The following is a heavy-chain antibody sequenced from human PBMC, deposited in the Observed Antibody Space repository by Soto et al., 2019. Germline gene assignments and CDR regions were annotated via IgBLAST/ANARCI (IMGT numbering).Heavy chain of an antibody. J-gene: IGHJ6*04. CDR2: ISGSGAVT. D-gene: IGHD3-10*01. CDR1: GFTFVDFA. V-gene: IGHV3-23*01. CDR3: AKDRSWASGYGMDV. Sequence: GGSLRLSCAASGFTFVDFAMNWVRQAPGKGLEWVSVISGSGAVTYYAESVKGRFTISRDKPKNTVSLEMDSLRAEDTAVYYCAKDRSWASGYGMDVWGKGTTVTVSS.